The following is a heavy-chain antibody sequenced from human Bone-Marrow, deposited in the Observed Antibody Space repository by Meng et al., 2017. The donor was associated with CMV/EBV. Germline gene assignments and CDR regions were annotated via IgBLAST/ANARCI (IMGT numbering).Heavy chain of an antibody. J-gene: IGHJ6*02. D-gene: IGHD4-23*01. V-gene: IGHV4-31*03. Sequence: LRLSCTVSGGSISSGGYYWSWIRQHPGKGLEWIGYIYYSGSTYYNPSLKSRVTISVDTSKNQFSLKLSSVTAADTAVYYCARGHLSRGNSGYYYYGMDVWGQGTTVTVSS. CDR1: GGSISSGGYY. CDR3: ARGHLSRGNSGYYYYGMDV. CDR2: IYYSGST.